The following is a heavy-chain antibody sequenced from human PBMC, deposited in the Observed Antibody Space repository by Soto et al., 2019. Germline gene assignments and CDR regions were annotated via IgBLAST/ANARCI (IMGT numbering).Heavy chain of an antibody. Sequence: GGSLRLSCAASGFTFSTYSMNWVRQAPGKGLEWLSYISSSSNIIHYADSVRGRFTISRDNAENSLYLQMNSLRDEDTAVYFSARLYSTSSVERWFDPWGQGTLVTVSS. CDR1: GFTFSTYS. CDR3: ARLYSTSSVERWFDP. CDR2: ISSSSNII. J-gene: IGHJ5*02. D-gene: IGHD2-2*01. V-gene: IGHV3-48*02.